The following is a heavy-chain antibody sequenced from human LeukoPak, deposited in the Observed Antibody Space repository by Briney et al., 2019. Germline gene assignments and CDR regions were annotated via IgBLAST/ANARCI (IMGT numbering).Heavy chain of an antibody. Sequence: SETLSLTCTVSGGSISSYYWSWIRQPPGKGLEWIGYIYYSGSTNYSPSLKSRVTISLDTSKNQFSLKLSSVTAADTAVYYCARGVNSGYFDYCGQGTLVTVSS. D-gene: IGHD1-26*01. CDR2: IYYSGST. CDR1: GGSISSYY. J-gene: IGHJ4*02. V-gene: IGHV4-59*01. CDR3: ARGVNSGYFDY.